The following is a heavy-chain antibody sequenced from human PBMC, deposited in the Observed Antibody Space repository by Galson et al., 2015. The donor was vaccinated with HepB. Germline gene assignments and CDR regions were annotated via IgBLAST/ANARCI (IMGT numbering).Heavy chain of an antibody. J-gene: IGHJ4*02. Sequence: SLRLSCAASGFTFSNYGMHWVRQAPGKGLEWVSSITSSSTFIYDADSVKGRFTISRDNAKNALYLQMKSLRADDTAVYYCARDGYSIGKSFDYWGRGTLVAVSS. CDR3: ARDGYSIGKSFDY. D-gene: IGHD6-19*01. CDR2: ITSSSTFI. V-gene: IGHV3-21*01. CDR1: GFTFSNYG.